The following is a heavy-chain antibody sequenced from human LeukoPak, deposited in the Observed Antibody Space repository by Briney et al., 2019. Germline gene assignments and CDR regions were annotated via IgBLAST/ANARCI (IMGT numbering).Heavy chain of an antibody. Sequence: GGSLRLSCAGSGFSFSTYNMTWVRQAPGKGLEGISYIGSDGNNINHADSLKGRFTIYRDNAKNSLFLLMNSLRVEDTAVYYCARESEYGEPVDYWGQGTLVTVSS. CDR3: ARESEYGEPVDY. J-gene: IGHJ4*02. CDR1: GFSFSTYN. D-gene: IGHD4-17*01. V-gene: IGHV3-48*01. CDR2: IGSDGNNI.